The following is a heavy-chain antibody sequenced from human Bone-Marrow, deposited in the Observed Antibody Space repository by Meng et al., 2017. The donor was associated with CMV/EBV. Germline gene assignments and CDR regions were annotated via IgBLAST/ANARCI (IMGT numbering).Heavy chain of an antibody. J-gene: IGHJ4*02. V-gene: IGHV1-69*05. D-gene: IGHD3-22*01. CDR2: IIPIFGTA. CDR3: ARDLYYYDSSGYLYY. CDR1: GGTFSSYA. Sequence: SVKVSCKASGGTFSSYAISWVRQAPGQGLEWMGGIIPIFGTANYAQKFQGRVTITTDESTSTAYMELSSLRSEDTAVYYCARDLYYYDSSGYLYYWGQGTLVTVSS.